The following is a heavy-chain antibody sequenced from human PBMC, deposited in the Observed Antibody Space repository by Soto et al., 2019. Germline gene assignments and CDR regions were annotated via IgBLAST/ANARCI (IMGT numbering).Heavy chain of an antibody. CDR2: INHSGST. V-gene: IGHV4-34*01. CDR1: GGSFSGIY. J-gene: IGHJ6*02. CDR3: ARGPGYSYGYSVYYYYYGMDV. D-gene: IGHD5-18*01. Sequence: TLYLTCVVYGGSFSGIYWSWIRQPPGKGLEWIGEINHSGSTNYSPSLESRVTISLDTSNNQFSLKLSSVTAADTAVYYCARGPGYSYGYSVYYYYYGMDVWGQGTTVTVSS.